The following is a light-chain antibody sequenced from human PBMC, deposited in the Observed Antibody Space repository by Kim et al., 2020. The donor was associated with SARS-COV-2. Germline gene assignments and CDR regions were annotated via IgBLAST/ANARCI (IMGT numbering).Light chain of an antibody. Sequence: DIQMTQSPSSLSASVGDRVTIICRASQSISSYLNWYRQKTGKAHTVLIYAASSLQSGVPSRFSGSGSGTDFTITISSLQPEDFATYYCQQSYSTPRTFGQGTKVDI. J-gene: IGKJ1*01. CDR2: AAS. V-gene: IGKV1-39*01. CDR3: QQSYSTPRT. CDR1: QSISSY.